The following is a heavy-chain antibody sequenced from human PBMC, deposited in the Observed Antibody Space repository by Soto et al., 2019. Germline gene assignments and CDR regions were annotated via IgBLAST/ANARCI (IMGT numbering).Heavy chain of an antibody. V-gene: IGHV4-59*08. Sequence: SETLSLTCTVSGGSISSYYWGWIRQPPGKGLEWIGYIYYSGSTNYNPSLKSRVTISVDTSKNQFSLKLSSVTAADTAVYYCARLRKVVVAAYYYYYYMDVWGKGTTVTVSS. CDR2: IYYSGST. J-gene: IGHJ6*03. CDR3: ARLRKVVVAAYYYYYYMDV. CDR1: GGSISSYY. D-gene: IGHD2-15*01.